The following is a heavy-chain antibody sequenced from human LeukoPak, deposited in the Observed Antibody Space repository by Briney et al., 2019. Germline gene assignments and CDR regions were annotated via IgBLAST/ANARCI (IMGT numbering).Heavy chain of an antibody. CDR2: ISGSGGST. J-gene: IGHJ4*02. Sequence: PGGSLRLSCAASGVTFSSYAMSCGRRAPGKGLEWGSAISGSGGSTYYADSVKGRFTISRDNSKNTLYLQMNSLRAEDTAVYYCAKGRRYPILPGFDYWGQGTLVTVSS. CDR3: AKGRRYPILPGFDY. V-gene: IGHV3-23*01. CDR1: GVTFSSYA. D-gene: IGHD3-9*01.